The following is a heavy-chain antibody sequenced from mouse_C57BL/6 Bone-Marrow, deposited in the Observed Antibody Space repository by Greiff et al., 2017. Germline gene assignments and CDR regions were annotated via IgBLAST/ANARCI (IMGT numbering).Heavy chain of an antibody. CDR1: GYTFTSYD. J-gene: IGHJ2*01. V-gene: IGHV1-85*01. D-gene: IGHD1-1*01. CDR2: IYPRDGST. Sequence: VTLMESGPELVKPGASVKLSCKASGYTFTSYDINWVKQRPGQGLEWIGWIYPRDGSTKYNEKFKGKATLTVGTSASTAYMELHSLTSEDSAVYFCARRDYYGSREYFDYWGQGTTLTVSS. CDR3: ARRDYYGSREYFDY.